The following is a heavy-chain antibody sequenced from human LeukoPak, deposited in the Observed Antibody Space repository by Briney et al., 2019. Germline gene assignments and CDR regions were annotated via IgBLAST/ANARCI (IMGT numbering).Heavy chain of an antibody. J-gene: IGHJ4*02. Sequence: GGSLRLSCAASGFTFSSYAMSWVRQAPGKGLEWVSAISGSGGSTYYADSVKGRFTISRDNSKNTLYLQMNSLRAEDTAVYYCAKGRQDYGDSTSFDYWGQGTLVTVSS. CDR1: GFTFSSYA. CDR3: AKGRQDYGDSTSFDY. CDR2: ISGSGGST. V-gene: IGHV3-23*01. D-gene: IGHD4-17*01.